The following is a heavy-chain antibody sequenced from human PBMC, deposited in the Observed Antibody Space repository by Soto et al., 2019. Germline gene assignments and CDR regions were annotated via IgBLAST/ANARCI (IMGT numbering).Heavy chain of an antibody. CDR1: GDSVSSKSAA. CDR3: ARALAGSYDY. J-gene: IGHJ4*02. D-gene: IGHD1-26*01. V-gene: IGHV6-1*01. CDR2: TYYRSKWSA. Sequence: PSQTLSLTCAISGDSVSSKSAAWNWIRQSPSRGLEWLGRTYYRSKWSADYAVSLRGRITVNPDTSKNQFSLHLNSVTPDDTAVYSCARALAGSYDYWGQGTLVTVSS.